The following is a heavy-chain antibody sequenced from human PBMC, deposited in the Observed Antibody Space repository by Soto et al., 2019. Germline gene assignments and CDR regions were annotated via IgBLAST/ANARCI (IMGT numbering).Heavy chain of an antibody. CDR3: AKEVNDYGDSDDAFDI. Sequence: EVQLLESGGGLVQPGGSVRLSCAASGFTFSSYARSWVRQAPGKGLEWVSAISGSGGSTYYADSVKGRFTISRDNSKNTLYLQMNSLRAEDTAVYYCAKEVNDYGDSDDAFDIWGQGTMVTVSS. J-gene: IGHJ3*02. CDR1: GFTFSSYA. D-gene: IGHD4-17*01. V-gene: IGHV3-23*01. CDR2: ISGSGGST.